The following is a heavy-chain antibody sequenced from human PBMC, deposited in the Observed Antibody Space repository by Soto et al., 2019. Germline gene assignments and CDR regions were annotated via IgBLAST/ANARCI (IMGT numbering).Heavy chain of an antibody. CDR3: AKDFRYFDWLLPPLDYYYYYMDV. CDR2: ISGSGGST. J-gene: IGHJ6*03. D-gene: IGHD3-9*01. V-gene: IGHV3-23*01. CDR1: GFTFSSYA. Sequence: GGSLRLSCAASGFTFSSYAMSWVRQAPGKGLEWVSAISGSGGSTYYADSVKGRFTISRDNSKNTLYLQMNSLRAEDTAVYYCAKDFRYFDWLLPPLDYYYYYMDVWGKGTTVTVSS.